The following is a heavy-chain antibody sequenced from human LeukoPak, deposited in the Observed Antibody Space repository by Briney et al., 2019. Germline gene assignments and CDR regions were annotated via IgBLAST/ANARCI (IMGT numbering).Heavy chain of an antibody. CDR1: GFTFGSYA. D-gene: IGHD1-1*01. Sequence: GGSLRLSCAASGFTFGSYAMSWVRQAPGKGLEWVSVISSSGGSTYYADSVKGRFTISRDNSKNTLYLQMNSLRAEDTAIYYCAKDLSRTGMIDYWSQGTLVTVSS. CDR2: ISSSGGST. CDR3: AKDLSRTGMIDY. V-gene: IGHV3-23*01. J-gene: IGHJ4*02.